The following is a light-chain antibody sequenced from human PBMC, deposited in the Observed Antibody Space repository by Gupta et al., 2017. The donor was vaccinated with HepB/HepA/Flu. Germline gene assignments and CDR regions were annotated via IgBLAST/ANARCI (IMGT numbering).Light chain of an antibody. CDR1: SSDVGGYNF. Sequence: QSALTQPASVSGSPGQSLTISCTGTSSDVGGYNFVSWYQQHPGRAPKLLIYHVTDRPSGVSNRFSGCKSGNTASLTISGLRAEDESDYYCSSHTSGSTLFVFGTGTKVTVL. CDR3: SSHTSGSTLFV. V-gene: IGLV2-14*03. J-gene: IGLJ1*01. CDR2: HVT.